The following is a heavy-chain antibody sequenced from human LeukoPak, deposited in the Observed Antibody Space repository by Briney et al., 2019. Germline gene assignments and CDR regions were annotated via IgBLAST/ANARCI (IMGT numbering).Heavy chain of an antibody. CDR3: AGGGYSYGQLDY. V-gene: IGHV4-59*01. J-gene: IGHJ4*02. CDR1: GGSISSYY. CDR2: IYYSGST. Sequence: SETLSLTCTVSGGSISSYYWSWIRQPPGKGLEWIGYIYYSGSTNYNPSLKSRVTISVDTSKDQFSLKLSSVTAADTAVYYCAGGGYSYGQLDYWGQGTLVTVSS. D-gene: IGHD5-18*01.